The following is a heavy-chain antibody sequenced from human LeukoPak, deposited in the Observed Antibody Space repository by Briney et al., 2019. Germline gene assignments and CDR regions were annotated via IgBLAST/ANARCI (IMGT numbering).Heavy chain of an antibody. CDR2: IYYSGST. J-gene: IGHJ4*02. Sequence: PSETLSLTCTVSGGSVSSGSYYWSWIRQPPGKGLEWIGYIYYSGSTNYNPSLKSRVTISVDTSKNQFSLKLSYVTAADTAVYYCARGLLTGVDYWGQGTLVTVSS. CDR3: ARGLLTGVDY. CDR1: GGSVSSGSYY. D-gene: IGHD7-27*01. V-gene: IGHV4-61*01.